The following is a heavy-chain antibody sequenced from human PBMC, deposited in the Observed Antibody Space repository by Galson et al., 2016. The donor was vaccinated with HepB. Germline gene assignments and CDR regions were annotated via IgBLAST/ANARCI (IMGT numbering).Heavy chain of an antibody. Sequence: SVKVSCKASGYTFTSYGISWVRQAPGQGLEWMGWISAYNGNTNYAQKLQGRVTMTTDTSTSTVYMELRSLRSADTAVYYCARYILTGYWAFDYWGQGNLVTVSS. CDR1: GYTFTSYG. J-gene: IGHJ4*02. CDR2: ISAYNGNT. D-gene: IGHD3-9*01. CDR3: ARYILTGYWAFDY. V-gene: IGHV1-18*01.